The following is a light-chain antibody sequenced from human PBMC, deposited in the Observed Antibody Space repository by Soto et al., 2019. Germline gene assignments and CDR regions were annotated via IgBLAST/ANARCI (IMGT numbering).Light chain of an antibody. CDR3: QQYYSYPGT. CDR1: QGISSY. J-gene: IGKJ3*01. V-gene: IGKV1-8*01. Sequence: AIRMTQSPSSLSASTGDRVTITCRASQGISSYLAWYQQKPGKAPKLLIYAASTLQSAIQSSFSGSGSGTAFTLTISCLQSADFPTYYCQQYYSYPGTFGPGTKVDIK. CDR2: AAS.